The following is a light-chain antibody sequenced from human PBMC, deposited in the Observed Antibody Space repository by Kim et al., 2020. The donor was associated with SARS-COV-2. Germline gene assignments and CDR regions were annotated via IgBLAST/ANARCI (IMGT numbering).Light chain of an antibody. CDR1: SGPSSYA. Sequence: ASVQLTCILSSGPSSYAIAWHQQQPGKGPRFLMKVNRDGSHIKGDGIPDRFSGSTSGAERYLTISSLQPEDEADYYCQTWDTGIRVFGGGTQLTVL. V-gene: IGLV4-69*01. J-gene: IGLJ3*02. CDR3: QTWDTGIRV. CDR2: VNRDGSH.